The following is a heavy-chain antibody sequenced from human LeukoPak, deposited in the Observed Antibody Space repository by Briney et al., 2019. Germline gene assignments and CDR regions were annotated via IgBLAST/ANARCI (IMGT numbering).Heavy chain of an antibody. V-gene: IGHV4-39*01. CDR1: GGSISSSSYY. CDR3: ASHYCSSTSCLDY. D-gene: IGHD2-2*01. Sequence: PSETLSLTCTVSGGSISSSSYYWGWIRQSPGKGLEWIGSIYYSGSTYYNPSLKSRVTISVDTSKNQFSLKLSSVTAADTAVYYCASHYCSSTSCLDYWGQGTLVTVSS. CDR2: IYYSGST. J-gene: IGHJ4*02.